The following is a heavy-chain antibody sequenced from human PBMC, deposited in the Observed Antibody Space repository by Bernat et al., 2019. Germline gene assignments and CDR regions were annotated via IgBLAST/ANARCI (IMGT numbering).Heavy chain of an antibody. J-gene: IGHJ5*02. CDR2: IKQDASEK. Sequence: EVQLVESGGGLVQPGGSLRLSCTASGFTFNSHWMNWVRQAPGRGLEWVASIKQDASEKYYVDSVKGRFTISRDNAKNSLYLQMNNLRVEDTAMYYCAKTGLTNVEQWFDTWGQGILVTVSS. CDR3: AKTGLTNVEQWFDT. CDR1: GFTFNSHW. V-gene: IGHV3-7*02. D-gene: IGHD4/OR15-4a*01.